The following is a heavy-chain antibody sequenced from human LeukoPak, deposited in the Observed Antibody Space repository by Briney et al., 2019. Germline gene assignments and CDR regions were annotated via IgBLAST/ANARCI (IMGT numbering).Heavy chain of an antibody. CDR3: ARDHCSGGSCSFDY. D-gene: IGHD2-15*01. CDR2: IIPIFGTA. J-gene: IGHJ4*02. CDR1: GGTFISYA. V-gene: IGHV1-69*01. Sequence: SVKVSCKDSGGTFISYAISWVRQAPGQGLEWMGGIIPIFGTANYAQKFQGRVTITADESTSTAYMELSSLRSEDTAVYYCARDHCSGGSCSFDYWGQGTLVTVSS.